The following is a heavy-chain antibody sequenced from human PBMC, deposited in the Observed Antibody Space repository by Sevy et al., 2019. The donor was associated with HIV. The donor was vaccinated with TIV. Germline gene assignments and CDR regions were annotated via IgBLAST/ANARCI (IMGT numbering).Heavy chain of an antibody. J-gene: IGHJ4*02. CDR3: ARGPRHHYYGSGSYFPNY. D-gene: IGHD3-10*01. CDR1: GYTFTSYG. CDR2: ISAYNGNT. Sequence: ASVKVSCKASGYTFTSYGISWVRQAPGQGLEWMGWISAYNGNTNYAQKLQGRVTITKDTSTSTAYMELRSLRSDDTAVYYCARGPRHHYYGSGSYFPNYWGQGTLVTVSS. V-gene: IGHV1-18*01.